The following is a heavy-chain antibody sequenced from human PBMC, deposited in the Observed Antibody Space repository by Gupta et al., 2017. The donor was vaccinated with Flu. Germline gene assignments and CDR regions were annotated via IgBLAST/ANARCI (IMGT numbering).Heavy chain of an antibody. D-gene: IGHD2-15*01. CDR2: LSYDGRKE. V-gene: IGHV3-30*04. CDR3: VKDRRGGSPPSEFDY. J-gene: IGHJ4*02. Sequence: QVQLVESGGGVVQPGRSLRLSCGASGFTFSSHAMHWVRQAPGKGLEWVAGLSYDGRKEYYGDSVKGRFTISRDNSKNTMFLQMDSLRVDDTALYYCVKDRRGGSPPSEFDYWGQGTLVTVSS. CDR1: GFTFSSHA.